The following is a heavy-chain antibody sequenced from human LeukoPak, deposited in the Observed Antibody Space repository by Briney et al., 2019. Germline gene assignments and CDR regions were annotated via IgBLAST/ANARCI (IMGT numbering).Heavy chain of an antibody. CDR1: GYSFTGYY. D-gene: IGHD6-19*01. CDR3: ARPYSSGWLGASDAVDI. J-gene: IGHJ3*02. CDR2: INPNSGGT. V-gene: IGHV1-2*02. Sequence: GASVKVSCKTSGYSFTGYYIHWVRQAPGQGLEWMGWINPNSGGTNYAQKLQGRVTMTRDTSISTAYMELSRLRSDDTAVYYCARPYSSGWLGASDAVDIWGQGTMVTVSS.